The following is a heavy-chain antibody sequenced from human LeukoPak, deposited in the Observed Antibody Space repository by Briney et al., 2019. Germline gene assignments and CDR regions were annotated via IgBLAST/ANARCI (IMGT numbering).Heavy chain of an antibody. CDR2: IYYSGST. D-gene: IGHD4-23*01. CDR1: GGSISSYY. Sequence: SETLSVTCTVSGGSISSYYWSWIRQPPGRGLEWIGYIYYSGSTNYNPSLKSRVTISVDTSKNQFSLKLSSVTAADTAVYYCARAPYGGNPDYWGQGTLVTVSS. CDR3: ARAPYGGNPDY. V-gene: IGHV4-59*01. J-gene: IGHJ4*02.